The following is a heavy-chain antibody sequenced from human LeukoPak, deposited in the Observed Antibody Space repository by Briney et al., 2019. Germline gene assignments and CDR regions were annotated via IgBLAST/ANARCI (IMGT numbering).Heavy chain of an antibody. CDR1: GGSISGYY. CDR3: ARDGGRYCTAGSCTSQSYYVDV. Sequence: PSETLSLTCTVSGGSISGYYWSWIRQAAGKGPEWIGRIYTNGDTHYNPSLESRVTMSVATSQNQFYLILTSVTAADTAVYYCARDGGRYCTAGSCTSQSYYVDVWGKGTTVTVSS. V-gene: IGHV4-4*07. J-gene: IGHJ6*03. D-gene: IGHD2-15*01. CDR2: IYTNGDT.